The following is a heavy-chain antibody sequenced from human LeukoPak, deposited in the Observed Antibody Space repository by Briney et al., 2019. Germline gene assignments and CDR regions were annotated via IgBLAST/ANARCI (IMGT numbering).Heavy chain of an antibody. V-gene: IGHV1-2*06. D-gene: IGHD6-13*01. CDR3: ARVGFTSSWSNFDY. CDR1: GYTFAAYF. Sequence: GASVKVSCKASGYTFAAYFIHWVRQAPGQGLEWMGQINPNGGDTNYAQKFQGRVTMTGDTSISTAYMELSSLRSDDTAMYYCARVGFTSSWSNFDYWGQGTLVTVSS. J-gene: IGHJ4*02. CDR2: INPNGGDT.